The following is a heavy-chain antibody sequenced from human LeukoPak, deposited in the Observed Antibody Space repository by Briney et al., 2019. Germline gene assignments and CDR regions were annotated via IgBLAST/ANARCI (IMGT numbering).Heavy chain of an antibody. J-gene: IGHJ3*02. CDR3: ARGGQWLSGAFDI. V-gene: IGHV4-30-4*01. Sequence: PSETLSLTCTVSGGSISSGDYYWSWIRQPPGKGLEWIGYIYYSGSTYYNPSLKSRVTISVDTSKNQFSLKLSSVTAADTAVYYCARGGQWLSGAFDIWAKGQWSPSLQ. D-gene: IGHD6-19*01. CDR2: IYYSGST. CDR1: GGSISSGDYY.